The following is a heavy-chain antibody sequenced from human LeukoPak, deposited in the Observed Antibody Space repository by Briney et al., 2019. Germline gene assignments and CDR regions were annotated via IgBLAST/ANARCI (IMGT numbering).Heavy chain of an antibody. V-gene: IGHV2-70*17. J-gene: IGHJ6*02. CDR3: ARGSTIFYQYGMDV. CDR1: GFSLSTTGMC. Sequence: SGPALVKPTQTLTLTCTFSGFSLSTTGMCVNWIRQPPGKALEWLARIDWDDDTFYSTSLKTRLTVSKDTSKNPVVLIMTNMDPVDTATYYCARGSTIFYQYGMDVWGQGTTVTVSS. CDR2: IDWDDDT. D-gene: IGHD5-24*01.